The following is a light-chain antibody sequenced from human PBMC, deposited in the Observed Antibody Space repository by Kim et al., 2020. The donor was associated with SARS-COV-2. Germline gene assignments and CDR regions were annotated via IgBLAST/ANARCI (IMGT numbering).Light chain of an antibody. CDR1: GSDVGVYKY. V-gene: IGLV2-8*01. CDR2: EVS. J-gene: IGLJ2*01. CDR3: TSYAGSNNLV. Sequence: GQSVSISCTWTGSDVGVYKYGSWYQQHPGKAPKLMVSEVSKRPSGVPDRFSGSKSGNTASLTVSGLQAEDEADYYCTSYAGSNNLVFGGGTQLTVL.